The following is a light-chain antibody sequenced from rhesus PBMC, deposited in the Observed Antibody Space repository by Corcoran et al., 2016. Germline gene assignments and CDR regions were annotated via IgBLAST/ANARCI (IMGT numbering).Light chain of an antibody. Sequence: DIVMTQSPSSLSASVGDTVTITCQASQGLSSWLAWYQLKPVKAPKFLIYTASILQSGVPSRFSGSGSGRDFRLTISSLQPEDIATYYCLQYRSSPLTFGGGTKVEIK. CDR2: TAS. CDR3: LQYRSSPLT. V-gene: IGKV1-22*01. J-gene: IGKJ4*01. CDR1: QGLSSW.